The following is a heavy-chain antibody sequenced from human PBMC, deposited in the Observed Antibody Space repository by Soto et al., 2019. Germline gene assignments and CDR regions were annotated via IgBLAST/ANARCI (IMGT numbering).Heavy chain of an antibody. V-gene: IGHV4-4*07. J-gene: IGHJ5*02. CDR1: GASIISYF. CDR2: ISTTGTT. Sequence: SETLSLTCTVSGASIISYFWTWIRQPAGKGLDWIGRISTTGTTNYNPSLKSRVTMSVDTSENHFSLNLSSVTAADTAVYYCAREAGPDRWFDPWGQGTLVTVSS. D-gene: IGHD6-19*01. CDR3: AREAGPDRWFDP.